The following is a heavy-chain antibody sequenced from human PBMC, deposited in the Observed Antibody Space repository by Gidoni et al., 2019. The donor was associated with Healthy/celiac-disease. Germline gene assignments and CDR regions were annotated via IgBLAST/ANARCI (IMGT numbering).Heavy chain of an antibody. Sequence: EVQLVQSGAEVKKPGESLRISCKGSGYSFTSYWISWVRQMPGKGLEWMGRIDPSDSYTNYSPSFQGHVTISADKSISTAYLQWSSLKASDTAMYYCAIEYYYYDSSGRTGAFDIWGQGTMVTVSS. J-gene: IGHJ3*02. CDR1: GYSFTSYW. V-gene: IGHV5-10-1*01. CDR2: IDPSDSYT. D-gene: IGHD3-22*01. CDR3: AIEYYYYDSSGRTGAFDI.